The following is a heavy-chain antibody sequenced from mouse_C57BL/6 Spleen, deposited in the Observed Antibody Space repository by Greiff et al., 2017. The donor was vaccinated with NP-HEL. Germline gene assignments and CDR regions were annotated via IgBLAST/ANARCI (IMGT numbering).Heavy chain of an antibody. V-gene: IGHV1-69*01. CDR1: GYTFTSYW. CDR3: ARGDYPAWFAY. J-gene: IGHJ3*01. D-gene: IGHD2-4*01. CDR2: IDPSDSYT. Sequence: VKLQQPGAELVMPGASVKLSCKASGYTFTSYWMHWVKQRPGQGLEWIGEIDPSDSYTNYNQKFKGKSTLTVDKSSSTAYMQLSSLTSEDSAVYYCARGDYPAWFAYWGQGTLVTVSA.